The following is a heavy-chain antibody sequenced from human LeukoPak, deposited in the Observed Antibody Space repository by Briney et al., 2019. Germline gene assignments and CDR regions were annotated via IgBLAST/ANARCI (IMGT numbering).Heavy chain of an antibody. Sequence: PGGSLRLSCAASGFTFSSYEMNWLRQAPGKGLEWVSYISSSGSTIYYADSVKGRFTISRDNAKNSLYLQMNSLRAEDTAVYYCAAGLDIVVVPAASYYGMDVWGKGTTVTVSS. CDR2: ISSSGSTI. V-gene: IGHV3-48*03. D-gene: IGHD2-2*01. J-gene: IGHJ6*04. CDR1: GFTFSSYE. CDR3: AAGLDIVVVPAASYYGMDV.